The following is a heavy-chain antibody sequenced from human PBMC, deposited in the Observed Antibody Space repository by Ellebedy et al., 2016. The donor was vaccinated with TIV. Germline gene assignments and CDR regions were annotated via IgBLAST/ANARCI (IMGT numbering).Heavy chain of an antibody. CDR3: AREGRFGSGYLDY. J-gene: IGHJ4*02. CDR1: RYTFSNYY. Sequence: ASVKVSXKASRYTFSNYYMHWVRQAPGQGLEWMVMINPSGGRTTYAQRFQGRVSTTRDTSASTVYLELSSLRSEDTAVYYCAREGRFGSGYLDYWGQGTLVTVSS. V-gene: IGHV1-46*01. D-gene: IGHD3-3*01. CDR2: INPSGGRT.